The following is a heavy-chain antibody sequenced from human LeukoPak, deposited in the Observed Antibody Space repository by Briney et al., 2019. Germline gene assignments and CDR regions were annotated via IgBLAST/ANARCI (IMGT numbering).Heavy chain of an antibody. CDR3: TSFCGGDCFSTASY. CDR2: IRSKTYGETT. J-gene: IGHJ4*02. V-gene: IGHV3-49*03. Sequence: QSGGSLRLSCTASGFTLGGFAMSWFRQAPGRGLEWVGFIRSKTYGETTEYAASVKGRFTISRDDSKSIAYLQMNSLKTEDTAVYFCTSFCGGDCFSTASYWGQGTLVTVSS. D-gene: IGHD2-21*02. CDR1: GFTLGGFA.